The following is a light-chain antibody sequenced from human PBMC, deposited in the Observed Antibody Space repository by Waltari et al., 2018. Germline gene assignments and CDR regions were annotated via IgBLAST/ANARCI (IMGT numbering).Light chain of an antibody. CDR1: QSVNTY. Sequence: EIVLTQSPATLSVSPGERATLSCRASQSVNTYLAWDQPKPGQAPRNLLSGAFSRATGISARCSGSGSGTDLTLTISSLEFADSAVYYCQQYYKWPLTFGGGTKMEIK. J-gene: IGKJ4*01. V-gene: IGKV3-15*01. CDR2: GAF. CDR3: QQYYKWPLT.